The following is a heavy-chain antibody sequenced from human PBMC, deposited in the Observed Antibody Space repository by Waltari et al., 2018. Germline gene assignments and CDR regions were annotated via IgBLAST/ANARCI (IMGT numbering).Heavy chain of an antibody. D-gene: IGHD4-17*01. V-gene: IGHV4-30-4*08. J-gene: IGHJ5*02. CDR2: IYYSGST. Sequence: QVQLQESGPGLVKPSQTLSLTCTVSGGSISSGDYYWSWIRQPPGKGLEWIGYIYYSGSTYYNPSLKSRVTMSVDTSKNQFSLKLSSVTAADTAVYYCARDVPLDYAPDVRFDPWGQGTLVTVSS. CDR3: ARDVPLDYAPDVRFDP. CDR1: GGSISSGDYY.